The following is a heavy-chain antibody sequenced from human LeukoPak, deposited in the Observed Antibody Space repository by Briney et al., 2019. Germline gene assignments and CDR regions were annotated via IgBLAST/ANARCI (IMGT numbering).Heavy chain of an antibody. Sequence: GGSLRLSCAASGFTFSSNAMTWVRQAPGKGLEWVSVIYSGGSTYYSDSVKGRFTISRDNSKTTLYLQMNSLRAEDTAVYYCARDGGSYFFDYWGQGTLVTVSS. CDR1: GFTFSSNA. D-gene: IGHD1-26*01. CDR2: IYSGGST. V-gene: IGHV3-66*01. CDR3: ARDGGSYFFDY. J-gene: IGHJ4*02.